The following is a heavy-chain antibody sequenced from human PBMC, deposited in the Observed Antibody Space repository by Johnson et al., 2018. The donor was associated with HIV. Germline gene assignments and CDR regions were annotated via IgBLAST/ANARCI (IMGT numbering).Heavy chain of an antibody. CDR3: AKDFRRFFPTPDAFDI. CDR2: ISYDGSNK. CDR1: GFTFSSYD. V-gene: IGHV3-30*18. D-gene: IGHD4-23*01. J-gene: IGHJ3*02. Sequence: QVLLVESGGGVVQPGRSLRVSCGASGFTFSSYDMHWVRQAPGKGLEWVAVISYDGSNKYYADSVKGRFTVSRDNSKNTLDLQMNSLRAEDTAVYYCAKDFRRFFPTPDAFDIWGQGTMVTVSS.